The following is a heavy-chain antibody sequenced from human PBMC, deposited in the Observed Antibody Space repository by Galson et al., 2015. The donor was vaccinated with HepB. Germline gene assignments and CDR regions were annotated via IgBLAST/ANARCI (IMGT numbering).Heavy chain of an antibody. CDR3: ARVGRPYYYGSGSYSDY. J-gene: IGHJ4*02. CDR2: ISSSSSYI. D-gene: IGHD3-10*01. CDR1: GFTFSSYS. Sequence: SLRLSCAASGFTFSSYSMNWVRQAPGKGLEWVSSISSSSSYIYYADSVKGRFTISRDNAKNSLYLQMNSLRAEDTAVYYCARVGRPYYYGSGSYSDYWGQGTLVTVSS. V-gene: IGHV3-21*01.